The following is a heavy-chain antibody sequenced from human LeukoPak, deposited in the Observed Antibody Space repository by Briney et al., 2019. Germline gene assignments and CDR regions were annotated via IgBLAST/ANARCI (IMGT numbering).Heavy chain of an antibody. J-gene: IGHJ4*02. CDR3: AKGPLRGTAAAIDY. Sequence: GKSLRLSCAASGFTFNNYGMHWVRQAPGKGLEWVAVISYDGRNIHYPDSVKGRFTISRDVSTDTLWLQMDSLRTEDTAVYYCAKGPLRGTAAAIDYWGQGTLVTVSS. V-gene: IGHV3-30*18. CDR2: ISYDGRNI. D-gene: IGHD2-2*01. CDR1: GFTFNNYG.